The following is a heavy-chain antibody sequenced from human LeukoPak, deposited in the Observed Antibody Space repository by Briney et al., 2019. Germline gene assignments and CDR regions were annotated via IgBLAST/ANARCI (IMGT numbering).Heavy chain of an antibody. D-gene: IGHD3-3*01. CDR2: IWYDGSNK. CDR3: ARASDFWSGSTHYDY. CDR1: GFTFSSYG. V-gene: IGHV3-33*01. Sequence: PGGSLRLSCAASGFTFSSYGMHWVRQAPGKGLEWVAVIWYDGSNKYYADSVKGRFTISRDNSKNTLYLQMNSLRAEDMAVYYCARASDFWSGSTHYDYWGQGTLVTVSS. J-gene: IGHJ4*02.